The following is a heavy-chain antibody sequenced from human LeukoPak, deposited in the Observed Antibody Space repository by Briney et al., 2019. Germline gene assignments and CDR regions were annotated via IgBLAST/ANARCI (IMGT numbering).Heavy chain of an antibody. Sequence: PSETLSLTCTVSGGSISSYYWSWIRQAPGKGLEWIGYIYYSGGTNYNPSLESRVAISVDTSKNQFSLKLNSVTAADTAVYYCARGGYYTLEYYYYMDVWGKGTTVTVS. V-gene: IGHV4-59*01. CDR2: IYYSGGT. D-gene: IGHD3-3*01. CDR3: ARGGYYTLEYYYYMDV. CDR1: GGSISSYY. J-gene: IGHJ6*03.